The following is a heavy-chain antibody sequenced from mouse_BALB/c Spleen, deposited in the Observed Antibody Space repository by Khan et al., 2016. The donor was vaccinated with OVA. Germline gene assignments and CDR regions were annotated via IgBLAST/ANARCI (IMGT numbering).Heavy chain of an antibody. CDR3: ARRRNYYGSLDY. CDR1: GFNIKDTY. Sequence: EVQLQESGAELVKPGASVKLSCTASGFNIKDTYMHWVKQRPEQGLEWIGRIDPANGNTKYDPKFQGKATITADTSSNTAYLQLSSLTSEDTAGDYCARRRNYYGSLDYWGQGTTLTVSS. V-gene: IGHV14-3*02. D-gene: IGHD1-1*01. CDR2: IDPANGNT. J-gene: IGHJ2*01.